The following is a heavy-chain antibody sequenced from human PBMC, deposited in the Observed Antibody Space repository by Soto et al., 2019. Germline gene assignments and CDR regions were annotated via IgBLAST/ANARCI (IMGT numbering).Heavy chain of an antibody. D-gene: IGHD4-4*01. CDR3: ARDEGDDYSNYDGWFDP. CDR1: VFTFSDYY. CDR2: ISSSGSTI. Sequence: GGSLRLSCAASVFTFSDYYMSWIRQAPGKGLEWVSYISSSGSTIYYADSVKGRFTISRDNAKNSLYLQMNSLRAEDTAVYYCARDEGDDYSNYDGWFDPWGQGTLVTVSS. V-gene: IGHV3-11*01. J-gene: IGHJ5*02.